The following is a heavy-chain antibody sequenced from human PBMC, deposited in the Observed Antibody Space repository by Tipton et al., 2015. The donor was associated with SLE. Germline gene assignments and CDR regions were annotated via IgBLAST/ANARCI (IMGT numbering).Heavy chain of an antibody. V-gene: IGHV5-51*01. Sequence: QSGPEVKKPGESLKISCKGSGYSFTSYWIGWVRQMPGKGLEWMGIIYPGDSDTRYSPSFQGQVTISADKSISTAYLQWSSLKASDTAMYYCARHTLTTVPKDPYYYYMDVWGKGTTVTVSS. J-gene: IGHJ6*03. D-gene: IGHD4-17*01. CDR1: GYSFTSYW. CDR2: IYPGDSDT. CDR3: ARHTLTTVPKDPYYYYMDV.